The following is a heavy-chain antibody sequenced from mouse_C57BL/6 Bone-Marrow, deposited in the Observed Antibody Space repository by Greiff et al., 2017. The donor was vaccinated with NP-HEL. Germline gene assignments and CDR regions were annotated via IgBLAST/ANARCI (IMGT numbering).Heavy chain of an antibody. CDR1: GYTFTSYW. J-gene: IGHJ3*01. CDR3: AREVYDGYSQAWFAY. V-gene: IGHV1-64*01. Sequence: QVQLQQSGAELVKPGASVKLSCKASGYTFTSYWMHWVKQRPGQGLEWIGMIHPNSGSTNYNEKFKSKATLTVDKSSSTAYMQLSSLTSEDSAVYYCAREVYDGYSQAWFAYWGQGTLVTVSA. D-gene: IGHD2-3*01. CDR2: IHPNSGST.